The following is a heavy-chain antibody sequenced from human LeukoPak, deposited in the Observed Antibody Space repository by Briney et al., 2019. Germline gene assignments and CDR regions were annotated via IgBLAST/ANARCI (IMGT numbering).Heavy chain of an antibody. J-gene: IGHJ5*02. CDR2: ISSSSSYT. CDR3: ARDESSQMGFDP. Sequence: SGGSLRLSCAASGFTFSDYYTSWIRQAPGKGLEWVSYISSSSSYTNYADSVKGRFTISRDNAKNSLYLQMNSLRAEDTAVYYCARDESSQMGFDPWGQGTLVTVSS. V-gene: IGHV3-11*06. D-gene: IGHD2-8*01. CDR1: GFTFSDYY.